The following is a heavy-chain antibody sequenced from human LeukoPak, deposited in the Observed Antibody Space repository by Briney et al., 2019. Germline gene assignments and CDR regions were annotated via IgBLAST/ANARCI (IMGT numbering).Heavy chain of an antibody. CDR3: AKDQSRSYAPDY. V-gene: IGHV3-23*01. CDR1: GFTFSSYA. Sequence: PGGSLRLSCAASGFTFSSYAMSWVRQAPGKGLEWVSAISGSGGSTYYADSVKGRFTISRDNFKNTLYLQMNSLRAEDTAVYYCAKDQSRSYAPDYWGQGTLVTVSS. D-gene: IGHD1-26*01. J-gene: IGHJ4*02. CDR2: ISGSGGST.